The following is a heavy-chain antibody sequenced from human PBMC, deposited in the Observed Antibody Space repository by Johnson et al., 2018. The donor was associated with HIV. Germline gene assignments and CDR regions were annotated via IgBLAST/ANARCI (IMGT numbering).Heavy chain of an antibody. Sequence: QVQLVESWGGVVQPGRSLRLSCAASRFTFSSFAMHWVRQAPGKGLEWVAVISYDASNKYYADSVKGRFTISRDNSKNTLYLQMNSLRVENTAVYHCARGRRPWELHGFNAFDTWGQGTMVIVSS. V-gene: IGHV3-30*04. CDR1: RFTFSSFA. CDR2: ISYDASNK. D-gene: IGHD1-26*01. CDR3: ARGRRPWELHGFNAFDT. J-gene: IGHJ3*02.